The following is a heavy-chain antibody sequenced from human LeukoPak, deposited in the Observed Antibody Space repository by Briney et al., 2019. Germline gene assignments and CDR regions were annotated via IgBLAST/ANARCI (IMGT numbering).Heavy chain of an antibody. D-gene: IGHD1-26*01. CDR2: ISAYNGNT. CDR3: ARDQTQWEHNWFDP. V-gene: IGHV1-18*01. Sequence: ASVKVSCKASGYTFTSYGISWVRQAPGQGLEWMGWISAYNGNTNYAQKLQGRVTMTTDTSTSTAYMELRSLRSDDTAVYYCARDQTQWEHNWFDPWGQGTLVTVSS. J-gene: IGHJ5*02. CDR1: GYTFTSYG.